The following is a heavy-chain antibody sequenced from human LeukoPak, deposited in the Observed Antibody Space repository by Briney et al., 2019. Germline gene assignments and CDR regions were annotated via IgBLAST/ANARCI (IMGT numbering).Heavy chain of an antibody. V-gene: IGHV4-34*01. CDR3: ARDRDPPLGASRRYYYGMDV. J-gene: IGHJ6*02. Sequence: SETLSLTCAVYGGSFSGYYWSWIRQPPGKGLEWIGEINHSGSTNYNPSLKSRVTMSVDTPKDQFSLKLSSVTAADTAVYYCARDRDPPLGASRRYYYGMDVWGQGTTVTVSS. CDR1: GGSFSGYY. D-gene: IGHD2-21*02. CDR2: INHSGST.